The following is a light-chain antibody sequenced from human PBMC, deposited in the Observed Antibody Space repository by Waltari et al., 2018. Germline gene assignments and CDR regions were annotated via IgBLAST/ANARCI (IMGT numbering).Light chain of an antibody. CDR2: EAT. J-gene: IGLJ1*01. V-gene: IGLV2-23*01. Sequence: HSALSQPAPVSGSPGPSLPITCTGASTGLACFTLFPWYQHHPNRAPKLIIYEATKRPSGISHRFSGAKSGATASLRISGLQADDEADYYCCSYTGSSTSYGCGGGTKVTVL. CDR3: CSYTGSSTSYG. CDR1: STGLACFTL.